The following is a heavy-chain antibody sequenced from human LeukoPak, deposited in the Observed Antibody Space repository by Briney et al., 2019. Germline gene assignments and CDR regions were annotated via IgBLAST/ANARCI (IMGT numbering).Heavy chain of an antibody. CDR2: IYYSGST. V-gene: IGHV4-59*01. CDR3: ARGSGMVITTFDY. D-gene: IGHD3-22*01. J-gene: IGHJ4*02. Sequence: SETLSLTCTVSGGSISSYYWSWIRQPPGKGLEWIGYIYYSGSTNYNPSLKSRVTISVDTSKNQFSLKLSSVTAADTAVYYCARGSGMVITTFDYWGQGTLVTVSS. CDR1: GGSISSYY.